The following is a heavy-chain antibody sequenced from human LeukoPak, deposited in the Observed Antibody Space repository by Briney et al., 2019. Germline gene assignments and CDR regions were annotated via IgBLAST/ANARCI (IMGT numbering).Heavy chain of an antibody. Sequence: PGGSLRLSCAASGFTFSKYWMLWVRHAPGKGLESVSRINTDGTVTTYADSVKGRFTVSRDNADNTMFLQMNSVRDEDTAVYYCATKQWLAPPSDFWGQGTPVTVSS. CDR1: GFTFSKYW. J-gene: IGHJ4*02. D-gene: IGHD6-19*01. CDR3: ATKQWLAPPSDF. CDR2: INTDGTVT. V-gene: IGHV3-74*01.